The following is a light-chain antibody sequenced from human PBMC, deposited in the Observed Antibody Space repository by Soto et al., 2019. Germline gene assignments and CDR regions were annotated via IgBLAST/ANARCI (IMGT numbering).Light chain of an antibody. CDR2: EVN. CDR3: SSARSYIHVV. Sequence: QSALTQPASVSGSPGQSIPISCTGTRSYVGSDNLVSWFQQHPGKAPKLMIYEVNKRPSGVSNRFSGSKSGNTASLTISGRQAEDEADYYCSSARSYIHVVFGGGTKLTVL. V-gene: IGLV2-23*02. J-gene: IGLJ2*01. CDR1: RSYVGSDNL.